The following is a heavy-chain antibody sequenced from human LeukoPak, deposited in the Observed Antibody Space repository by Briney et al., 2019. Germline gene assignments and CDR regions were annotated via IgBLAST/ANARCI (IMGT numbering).Heavy chain of an antibody. V-gene: IGHV3-33*01. CDR2: IWFDGTNT. J-gene: IGHJ6*03. Sequence: PGGSLRLSCAASGFTFNIYGMNWVRQAPGKGLEWVAAIWFDGTNTYYADAVKGRFTISRDNSKNTLFLQMNSLRAEDTAVYYCARDFLPAAIRDYYYYMDVWGKGTTVTVSS. CDR1: GFTFNIYG. CDR3: ARDFLPAAIRDYYYYMDV. D-gene: IGHD2-2*02.